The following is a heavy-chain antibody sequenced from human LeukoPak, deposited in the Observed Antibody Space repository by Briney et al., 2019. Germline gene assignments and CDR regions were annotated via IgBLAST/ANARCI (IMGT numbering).Heavy chain of an antibody. CDR3: AKLRGYYGSGQQITLDY. Sequence: PGGSLRLSCAASGLTLSSYGMHWVRQAPGKGLEWVAVISHDGSNKYYADSVKGRFTISRDNAKNTLYLQMDSLSVEDTAVYYCAKLRGYYGSGQQITLDYRGQGTLVTVSS. CDR2: ISHDGSNK. D-gene: IGHD3-10*01. J-gene: IGHJ4*02. CDR1: GLTLSSYG. V-gene: IGHV3-30*18.